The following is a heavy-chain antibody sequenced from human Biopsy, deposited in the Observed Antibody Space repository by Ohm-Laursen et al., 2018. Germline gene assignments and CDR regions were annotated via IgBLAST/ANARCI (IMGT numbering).Heavy chain of an antibody. CDR1: GFPFSNYA. D-gene: IGHD4/OR15-4a*01. CDR2: ISSTGNST. V-gene: IGHV3-23*01. Sequence: GSLRLSCTASGFPFSNYAMTWVRQAPGKGLEWVSGISSTGNSTYYADSVKGRFTISRDNSKNTLYLQLNSLRVEDTALYYCAKDRRTMRVWYFDLWGRGTLVTVSS. CDR3: AKDRRTMRVWYFDL. J-gene: IGHJ2*01.